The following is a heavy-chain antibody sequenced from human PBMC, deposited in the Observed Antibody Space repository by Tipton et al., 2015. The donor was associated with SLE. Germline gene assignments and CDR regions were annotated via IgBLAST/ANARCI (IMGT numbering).Heavy chain of an antibody. D-gene: IGHD6-13*01. Sequence: TLSLTCTVSGGSISSSSYYWGWIRQPPGKGLEWIGSIYYSGSTYYNPSLKSRVTISVDTSKNQFSLKLSSVTAADTAVYYCARPHSGRAAAAHDYYYGMDVWGQGTTVTVSS. CDR1: GGSISSSSYY. CDR3: ARPHSGRAAAAHDYYYGMDV. V-gene: IGHV4-39*01. J-gene: IGHJ6*02. CDR2: IYYSGST.